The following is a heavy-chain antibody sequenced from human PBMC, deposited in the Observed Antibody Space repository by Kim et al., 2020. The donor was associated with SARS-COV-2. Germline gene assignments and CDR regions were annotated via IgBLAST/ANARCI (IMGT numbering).Heavy chain of an antibody. CDR1: GGSISSYY. CDR3: ARAISGSSSTQNWFDP. J-gene: IGHJ5*02. V-gene: IGHV4-59*13. Sequence: SETLSLTCTVSGGSISSYYWSWIRQPPGKGLEWIGYIYYSGSTNYNPSLKSRVTISVDTSKNQFSLKLSSVTAADTAVYYCARAISGSSSTQNWFDPWGQGTLVTVSS. D-gene: IGHD6-6*01. CDR2: IYYSGST.